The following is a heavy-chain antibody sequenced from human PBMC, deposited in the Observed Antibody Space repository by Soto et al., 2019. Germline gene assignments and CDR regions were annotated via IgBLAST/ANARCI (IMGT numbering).Heavy chain of an antibody. V-gene: IGHV3-23*01. Sequence: EEQLLESGGGLIQPGGSLRLACAASGFTFSSYAMTWVRQAPGKGLEWVSSISFSDGGTYYADSVKGRLTISRDNSKNTLFLQMKSLRVEDTAVYYCVKDDRILGRRYFDLWGRGTLVPVSS. CDR1: GFTFSSYA. J-gene: IGHJ2*01. CDR2: ISFSDGGT. CDR3: VKDDRILGRRYFDL. D-gene: IGHD2-15*01.